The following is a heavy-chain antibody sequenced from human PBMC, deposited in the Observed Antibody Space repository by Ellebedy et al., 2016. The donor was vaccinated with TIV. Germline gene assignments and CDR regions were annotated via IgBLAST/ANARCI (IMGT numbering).Heavy chain of an antibody. Sequence: PGGSLRLSCAASGFTXXSYAXXWFPXXPGKGLEWVSTISHTGSRTYYADSVEGRFTISRDNSKKTLYLQMNSLRADATAEDYLWTERGYVTLDYWGQGSLITVSS. V-gene: IGHV3-23*01. CDR3: WTERGYVTLDY. CDR2: ISHTGSRT. J-gene: IGHJ4*02. D-gene: IGHD3-22*01. CDR1: GFTXXSYA.